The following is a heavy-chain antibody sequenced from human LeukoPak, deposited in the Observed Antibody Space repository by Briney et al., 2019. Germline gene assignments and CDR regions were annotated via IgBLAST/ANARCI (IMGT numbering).Heavy chain of an antibody. D-gene: IGHD1-14*01. V-gene: IGHV1-2*02. Sequence: ASVKVSCKASGYTFTGYYMHWVRQAPGQGLEWMGWINPNSGGTNYAQKFQGRVTMTRDTSISTAYMELSRLRSDDTAVYYCARDISAGDYSYGMDVWGQGTTVTVSS. CDR1: GYTFTGYY. CDR3: ARDISAGDYSYGMDV. J-gene: IGHJ6*02. CDR2: INPNSGGT.